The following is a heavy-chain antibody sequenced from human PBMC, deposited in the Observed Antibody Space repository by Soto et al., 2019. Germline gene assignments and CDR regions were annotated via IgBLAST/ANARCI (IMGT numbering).Heavy chain of an antibody. D-gene: IGHD2-21*02. CDR1: GYTFTSYA. J-gene: IGHJ4*02. Sequence: ASVKVSCKASGYTFTSYAMHWVRQAPGQRLEWMGWINAGNGNTKYSQKFQGRVTITRDTSASTAYMELRSLRSEDTAVYYCARSCTSGDCYDADYWGQGTLVTSPQ. V-gene: IGHV1-3*01. CDR2: INAGNGNT. CDR3: ARSCTSGDCYDADY.